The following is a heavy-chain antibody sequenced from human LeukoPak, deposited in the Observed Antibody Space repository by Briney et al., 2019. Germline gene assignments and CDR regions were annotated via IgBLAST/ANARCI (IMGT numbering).Heavy chain of an antibody. J-gene: IGHJ4*02. V-gene: IGHV4-38-2*02. CDR1: DGSINSYY. CDR3: ARGAEVPAAPDFFDY. D-gene: IGHD2-2*01. Sequence: SETLSLTCTVSDGSINSYYWSWIRQPPGKGLEWIGSIYHSGSTYYNPSLKSRVTISVDTSKNQFSLKLSSVTAADTAVYYCARGAEVPAAPDFFDYWGQGTLVTVSS. CDR2: IYHSGST.